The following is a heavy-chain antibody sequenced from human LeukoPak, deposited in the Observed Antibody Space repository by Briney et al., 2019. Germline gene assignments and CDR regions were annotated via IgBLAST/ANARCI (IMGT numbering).Heavy chain of an antibody. J-gene: IGHJ4*02. V-gene: IGHV4-59*01. CDR1: GGSISSYY. CDR3: ARRLHYFDY. CDR2: IYYSGST. D-gene: IGHD2-21*02. Sequence: PSETPSLTCTVSGGSISSYYWSWIRQPPGKGLEWIGYIYYSGSTNYNPSLKSRVTISVDTSKNQFSLKLSSVTAADTAVYYCARRLHYFDYWGQGTLVTVSS.